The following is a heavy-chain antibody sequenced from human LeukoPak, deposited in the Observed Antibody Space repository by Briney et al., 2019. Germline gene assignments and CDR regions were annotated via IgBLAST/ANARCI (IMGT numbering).Heavy chain of an antibody. J-gene: IGHJ4*02. CDR2: ISWNSGSI. CDR3: AKSEGYSSSPFDY. V-gene: IGHV3-9*01. D-gene: IGHD6-6*01. Sequence: PGGSLRLSCAASGFTFYDYAMHWVRQAPGKGLEWVSGISWNSGSIGYADSVKGRFTISRDNAKNSLYLQMNSLRAEDTALYYCAKSEGYSSSPFDYWGQGTLVTVSS. CDR1: GFTFYDYA.